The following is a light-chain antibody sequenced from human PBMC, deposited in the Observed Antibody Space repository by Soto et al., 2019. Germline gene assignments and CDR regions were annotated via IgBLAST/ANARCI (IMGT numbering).Light chain of an antibody. CDR3: SSYTTSTSFIL. CDR2: EVS. V-gene: IGLV2-14*01. Sequence: QSALTQPASVSGSPGQSITISCDGSSNDIGAYNFVSWYQHFPGKAPKLVIYEVSSRPSGVSYRFSGSKSGNTASLTISGLQAEDEAYYYCSSYTTSTSFILFGGGTKLTVL. J-gene: IGLJ2*01. CDR1: SNDIGAYNF.